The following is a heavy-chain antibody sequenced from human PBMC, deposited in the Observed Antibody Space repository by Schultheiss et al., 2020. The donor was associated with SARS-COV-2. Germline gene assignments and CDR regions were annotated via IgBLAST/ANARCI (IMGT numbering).Heavy chain of an antibody. J-gene: IGHJ6*02. CDR2: IYSCGST. CDR3: ARGEESIAAAGLNGMDV. Sequence: GGSLRLSCAASGVTVSSNYMSWVRQAPGKGLEWVSVIYSCGSTYYADSVKGRFTIYRDHAKNSLYLQMNSLRAEDTAVYYCARGEESIAAAGLNGMDVWGQGTTVTVSS. D-gene: IGHD6-13*01. CDR1: GVTVSSNY. V-gene: IGHV3-66*03.